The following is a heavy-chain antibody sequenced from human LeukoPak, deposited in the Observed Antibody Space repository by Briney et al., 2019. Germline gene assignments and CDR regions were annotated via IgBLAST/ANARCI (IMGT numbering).Heavy chain of an antibody. CDR1: GGTFSNAW. D-gene: IGHD3-9*01. CDR2: IKSKTDGGTT. CDR3: TKEDDTSWYFDY. Sequence: GGSLRLSCAASGGTFSNAWMSSGRQAPGKGLEWVGRIKSKTDGGTTDYAAPVKGRFTISRDDSKNTLYLQMNSLKTEDTAVYYCTKEDDTSWYFDYWGQGTPVTVSS. V-gene: IGHV3-15*01. J-gene: IGHJ4*02.